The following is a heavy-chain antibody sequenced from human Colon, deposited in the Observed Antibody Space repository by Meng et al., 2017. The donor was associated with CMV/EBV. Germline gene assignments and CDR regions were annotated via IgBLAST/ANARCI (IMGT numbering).Heavy chain of an antibody. D-gene: IGHD3-10*01. CDR1: GFTFSDYY. Sequence: GGSLRLSCAASGFTFSDYYMNWVRQAPGKGLEWISYISTSGDTQYYTDSVKGRFTISRDNAQNSIYLQMSSLRVEDTAIYYCARAGSSTGYSYFDFWGRGTLVTVSS. V-gene: IGHV3-11*04. CDR2: ISTSGDTQ. J-gene: IGHJ4*02. CDR3: ARAGSSTGYSYFDF.